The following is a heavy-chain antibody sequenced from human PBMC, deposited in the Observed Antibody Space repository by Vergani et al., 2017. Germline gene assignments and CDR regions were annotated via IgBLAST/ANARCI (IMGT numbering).Heavy chain of an antibody. CDR1: GGSFSGYY. CDR2: INHRGST. Sequence: QVQLQQWGGGLLKPSETLSLTCAVSGGSFSGYYWSWIRQPPGKGLEWIGEINHRGSTNYNPSLKSQVTISVDTSKNQFSLKLSSVTAADTAVYYCARGGRQWLGRTYFDYWGQGTLVTVSS. CDR3: ARGGRQWLGRTYFDY. J-gene: IGHJ4*02. D-gene: IGHD6-19*01. V-gene: IGHV4-34*01.